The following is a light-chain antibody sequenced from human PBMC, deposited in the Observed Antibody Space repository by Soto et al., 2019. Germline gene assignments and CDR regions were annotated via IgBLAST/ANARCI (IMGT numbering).Light chain of an antibody. Sequence: SYELTQPPSGSVAPGQTARITCGGNYSGSRSVHWYHQKPCQAPVLVVHDDSDRPSGIPERFSGSKSENTATLTISRVEAGDEADFYCQVWDRNSDVVFGGGTKLTVL. V-gene: IGLV3-21*02. CDR2: DDS. CDR1: YSGSRS. J-gene: IGLJ2*01. CDR3: QVWDRNSDVV.